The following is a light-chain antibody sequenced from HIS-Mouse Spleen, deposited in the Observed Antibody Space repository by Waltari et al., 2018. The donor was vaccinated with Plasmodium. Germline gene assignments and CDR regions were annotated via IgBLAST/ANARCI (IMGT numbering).Light chain of an antibody. CDR2: KDS. V-gene: IGLV3-25*03. Sequence: SYELTQPPSVSVSPGQTARVTCSGDALHKQYADWYQQKPGQAPVLVIDKDSERPSGIPERFSCSSSGTTVTLTISGVQAEDEADYYCQSADSSGTYRVFGGGTKLTVL. CDR3: QSADSSGTYRV. CDR1: ALHKQY. J-gene: IGLJ2*01.